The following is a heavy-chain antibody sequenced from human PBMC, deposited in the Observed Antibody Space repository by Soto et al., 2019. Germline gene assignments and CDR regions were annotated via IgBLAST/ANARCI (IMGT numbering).Heavy chain of an antibody. CDR3: ARRNWNYGAFDI. J-gene: IGHJ3*02. D-gene: IGHD1-7*01. CDR1: GFTFSSYA. V-gene: IGHV3-23*01. CDR2: ISGSGGRT. Sequence: GGSLRLSCAASGFTFSSYAMSWVRQAPGKGLEWVSGISGSGGRTYYADSVKGRFTISRDNSKNTLYLQMNSLRVEDTAVYYCARRNWNYGAFDIWGRGTMVTVSS.